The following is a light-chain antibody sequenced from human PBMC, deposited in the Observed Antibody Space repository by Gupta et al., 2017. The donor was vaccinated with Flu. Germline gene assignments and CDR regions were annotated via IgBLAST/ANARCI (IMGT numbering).Light chain of an antibody. J-gene: IGKJ1*01. CDR3: TQRQCWPWT. Sequence: DALMTQSPLSLPVTLGQPASISCRSSQSLVFIDGSAYLSWFHQRPGQSPRRLIYKASSRDSGVPDRFSGSGSGTXFTLKIXRGEAEDVGVYYCTQRQCWPWTFGXGTKVEIK. CDR2: KAS. V-gene: IGKV2-30*01. CDR1: QSLVFIDGSAY.